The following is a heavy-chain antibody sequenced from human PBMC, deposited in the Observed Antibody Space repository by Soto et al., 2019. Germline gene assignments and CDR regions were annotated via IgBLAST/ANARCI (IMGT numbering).Heavy chain of an antibody. CDR1: GGTFSSYT. CDR2: IIPILGIA. Sequence: SVKVSCKASGGTFSSYTISWVRQAPGQGLEWMGRIIPILGIANYAQKFQGRVTITADKSTSTAYMELSSLRSEDTAVYYCARVDTAMVALFDYWGQGTLVTVSS. V-gene: IGHV1-69*02. CDR3: ARVDTAMVALFDY. D-gene: IGHD5-18*01. J-gene: IGHJ4*02.